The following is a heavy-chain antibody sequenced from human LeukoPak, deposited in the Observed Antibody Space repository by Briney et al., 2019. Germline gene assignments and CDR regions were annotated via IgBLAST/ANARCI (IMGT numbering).Heavy chain of an antibody. CDR2: IRYDGSNK. J-gene: IGHJ6*03. Sequence: GGSLRLSCAASGFTFSSYGMHWVRQAPGKGLEWVAFIRYDGSNKYYADSVKGRYTISRDNAKNSLYLQMNSLRAEDTAVYYCARDPYSGDYGPYYYYYMDVWGKGTTVTVSS. CDR3: ARDPYSGDYGPYYYYYMDV. V-gene: IGHV3-30*02. D-gene: IGHD1-26*01. CDR1: GFTFSSYG.